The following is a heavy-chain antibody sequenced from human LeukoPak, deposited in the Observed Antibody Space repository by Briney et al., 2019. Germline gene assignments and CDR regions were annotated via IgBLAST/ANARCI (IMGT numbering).Heavy chain of an antibody. D-gene: IGHD6-19*01. CDR2: IYYTGGT. J-gene: IGHJ4*02. Sequence: PSETLSLTYSVSGGSITSSSYYWGWIRQPPEKGLEWIGSIYYTGGTYYSPSLKSRVTTSVDTSKNQFSLKLSSVTAADTAVYYCARHKVYSSDWLDYWGQGTLVTASS. V-gene: IGHV4-39*01. CDR3: ARHKVYSSDWLDY. CDR1: GGSITSSSYY.